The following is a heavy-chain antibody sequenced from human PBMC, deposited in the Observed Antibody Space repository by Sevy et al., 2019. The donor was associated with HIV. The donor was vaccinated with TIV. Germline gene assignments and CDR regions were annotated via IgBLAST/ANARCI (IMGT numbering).Heavy chain of an antibody. CDR2: IRYDGSNK. CDR1: GFSFSSYD. D-gene: IGHD5-18*01. CDR3: AREKVDTSMIFVEYYGMDV. J-gene: IGHJ6*02. Sequence: GESLKISCAASGFSFSSYDMHWVRQAPGMGLEWVAVIRYDGSNKHYGDSVKGRFTISRDNSKNALYLQMSSLRAEDTALYYCAREKVDTSMIFVEYYGMDVWGQGTTVTVSS. V-gene: IGHV3-33*01.